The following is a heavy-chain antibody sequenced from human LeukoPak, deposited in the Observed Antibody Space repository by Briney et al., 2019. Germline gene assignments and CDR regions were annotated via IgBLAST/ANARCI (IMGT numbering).Heavy chain of an antibody. Sequence: GGSLRLSCAASGFTFSDYNMRWIRQAPGKGLEWVSSISRSGSTKYYADSVKGRFTISRDNAKNSLYLQMNSLRAEDTAVYYCAFGSGQWLARGFDYWGQGTLVTVSS. CDR3: AFGSGQWLARGFDY. CDR2: ISRSGSTK. D-gene: IGHD6-19*01. CDR1: GFTFSDYN. J-gene: IGHJ4*02. V-gene: IGHV3-11*01.